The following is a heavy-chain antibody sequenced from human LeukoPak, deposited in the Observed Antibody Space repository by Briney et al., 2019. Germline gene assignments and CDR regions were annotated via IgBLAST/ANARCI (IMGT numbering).Heavy chain of an antibody. CDR1: GLTFSSYA. CDR3: ARLFSSWYRPGYYYYYMDV. D-gene: IGHD6-13*01. CDR2: INWNGGST. V-gene: IGHV3-20*04. Sequence: GGSLRLSCAVSGLTFSSYAMSWVRQAPGKGLEWVSGINWNGGSTGYADSVKGRFTISRDNAKNSLYLQMNSLRAEDTALYYCARLFSSWYRPGYYYYYMDVWGKGTTVTVSS. J-gene: IGHJ6*03.